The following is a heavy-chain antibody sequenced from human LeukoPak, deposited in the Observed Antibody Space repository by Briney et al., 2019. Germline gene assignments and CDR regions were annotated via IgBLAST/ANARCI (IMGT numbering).Heavy chain of an antibody. CDR1: GFTLNSYS. Sequence: GGSLRLSCAASGFTLNSYSMDWVRQAPGKGLEWVSSISSSSDYIYYADSVKGRFTISRDNAKNSLYLQMNSLRAEDTAVYYCARALWFGETFPAYWGQGTLVTVSS. J-gene: IGHJ4*02. V-gene: IGHV3-21*01. D-gene: IGHD3-10*01. CDR2: ISSSSDYI. CDR3: ARALWFGETFPAY.